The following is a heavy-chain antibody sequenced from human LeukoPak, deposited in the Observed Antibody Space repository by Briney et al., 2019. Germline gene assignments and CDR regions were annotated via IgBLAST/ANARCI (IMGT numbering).Heavy chain of an antibody. Sequence: GRSLRLPCAASGFTFSSYGMHWVRQAPGKGLEWVAVIWYDGSNKYYADSVKGRFTISRDNSKNTLYLQMNSLRAEDTAVYYCVRDGEGQGYCSGGSCYGTDYWGQGTLVTVSS. CDR3: VRDGEGQGYCSGGSCYGTDY. D-gene: IGHD2-15*01. V-gene: IGHV3-33*01. CDR1: GFTFSSYG. J-gene: IGHJ4*02. CDR2: IWYDGSNK.